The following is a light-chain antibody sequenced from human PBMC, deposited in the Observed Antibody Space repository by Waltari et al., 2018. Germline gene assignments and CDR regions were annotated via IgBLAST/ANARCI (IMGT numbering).Light chain of an antibody. CDR1: SGHSNKI. Sequence: QLVLTQSPSASASLGASVKLTCTLDSGHSNKIVACLQRRPGKGPRYLMKVNSDGSHTKGDDNPDRFSGSSSGPGRYLTISSLQSEDEADYYCQTGGHGTWVFGGGTKLTVV. CDR2: VNSDGSH. J-gene: IGLJ3*02. CDR3: QTGGHGTWV. V-gene: IGLV4-69*01.